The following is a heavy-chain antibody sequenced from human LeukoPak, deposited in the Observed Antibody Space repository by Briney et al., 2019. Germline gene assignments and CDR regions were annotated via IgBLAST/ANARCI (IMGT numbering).Heavy chain of an antibody. CDR2: INSDGSSS. Sequence: PGGSLRLSCAASGFTFSSYCMHWVRQAPGRGLVWVSRINSDGSSSSYADSVKGRFTISRDTAKKTLYLQMNSMRAEDTAVYYCARVKWFGELWRGENWFDPWGQGTLVTVSS. D-gene: IGHD3-10*01. CDR1: GFTFSSYC. V-gene: IGHV3-74*01. J-gene: IGHJ5*02. CDR3: ARVKWFGELWRGENWFDP.